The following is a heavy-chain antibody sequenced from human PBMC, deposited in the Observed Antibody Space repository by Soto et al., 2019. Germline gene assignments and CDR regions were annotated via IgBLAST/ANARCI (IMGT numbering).Heavy chain of an antibody. D-gene: IGHD3-22*01. J-gene: IGHJ4*02. CDR2: VYRDGTT. CDR1: GFTVSNSY. CDR3: ARDPAHSSGHY. V-gene: IGHV3-53*01. Sequence: EVQLVESGGGLIQPGGSLRLSCVASGFTVSNSYMSWVRQAPGKGLEWVSLVYRDGTTYYADSVKGRCTISRDKSKNTLYLQMHSLRAEDTAVYYCARDPAHSSGHYWGQGTLVTVSS.